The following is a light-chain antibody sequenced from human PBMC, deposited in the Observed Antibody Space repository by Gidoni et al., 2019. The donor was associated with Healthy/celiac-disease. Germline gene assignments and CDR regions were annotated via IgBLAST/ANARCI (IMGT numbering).Light chain of an antibody. CDR1: QSVSSY. CDR2: DAS. J-gene: IGKJ3*01. CDR3: QQRSNWPPFT. V-gene: IGKV3-11*01. Sequence: EIVLTQSPATLFLSPGERATLYCRASQSVSSYLAWYKQKPGQAPRLLSYDASNRATCIPARFSGSGSGTDFTLTISSLEPEDFAVYYCQQRSNWPPFTFGPGTKVDIK.